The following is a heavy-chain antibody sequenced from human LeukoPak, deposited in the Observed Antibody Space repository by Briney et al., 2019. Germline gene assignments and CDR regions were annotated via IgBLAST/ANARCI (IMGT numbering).Heavy chain of an antibody. J-gene: IGHJ4*02. CDR3: GRDTDFDY. CDR1: GFTFSSSA. CDR2: ISSSSSYI. Sequence: PGGSLRLSCAASGFTFSSSAMSWVRQAPGKGLEWVSSISSSSSYIYYADSVKGRFTISRDNAKKSLYLQMNSLRAEDTAVYFCGRDTDFDYWGQGTLVTVSS. V-gene: IGHV3-21*01.